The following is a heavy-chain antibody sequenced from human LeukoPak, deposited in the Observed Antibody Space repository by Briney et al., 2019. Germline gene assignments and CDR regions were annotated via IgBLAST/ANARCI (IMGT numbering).Heavy chain of an antibody. CDR1: GYTFTSYY. CDR3: ARDFWCESGYPDVFDI. CDR2: INPSGGST. V-gene: IGHV1-46*01. Sequence: ASVKVSCKASGYTFTSYYIHWVRQAPGQGLEWMGIINPSGGSTSYAQKFQGRLTMTRDMSTSTIYMELSSLRSEDTAVYYCARDFWCESGYPDVFDIWGQGTMVTVSS. D-gene: IGHD3-3*01. J-gene: IGHJ3*02.